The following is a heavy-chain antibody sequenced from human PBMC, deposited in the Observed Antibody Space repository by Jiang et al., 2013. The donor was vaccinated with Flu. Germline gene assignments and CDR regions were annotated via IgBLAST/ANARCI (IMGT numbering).Heavy chain of an antibody. CDR2: IYYSGST. CDR3: ARQDSSGYQIRPRIDY. V-gene: IGHV4-39*01. Sequence: GPGLVKPSETLSLTCTVSGGSISSSSYYWGWIRQPPGKGLEWIGSIYYSGSTYYNPSLKSRVTISVDTSKNQFSLKLSSVTAADTAVYYCARQDSSGYQIRPRIDYWGQGTLVTVSS. CDR1: GGSISSSSYY. J-gene: IGHJ4*02. D-gene: IGHD3-22*01.